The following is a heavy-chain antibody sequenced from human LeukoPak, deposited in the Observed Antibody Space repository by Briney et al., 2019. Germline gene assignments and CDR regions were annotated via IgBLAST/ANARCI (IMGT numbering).Heavy chain of an antibody. CDR3: ARDGAAKIAAGPSERGEDYYYYGMDV. CDR1: GYTFTSYG. J-gene: IGHJ6*02. CDR2: ISGYNGNT. V-gene: IGHV1-18*01. D-gene: IGHD6-6*01. Sequence: ASVKVSCKASGYTFTSYGISWVRQAPGQGLEWMGWISGYNGNTNYAQKLQGRVTMTTDTSTSTAYMELRSLRSDDTAVYYCARDGAAKIAAGPSERGEDYYYYGMDVWGQGTTVTVSS.